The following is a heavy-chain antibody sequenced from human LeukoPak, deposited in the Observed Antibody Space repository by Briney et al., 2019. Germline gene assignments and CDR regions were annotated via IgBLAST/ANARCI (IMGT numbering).Heavy chain of an antibody. J-gene: IGHJ1*01. CDR2: MNPNSGNT. Sequence: ASVKVSCNASGYTFTSYDINWVRQATGQGLEWMGWMNPNSGNTGYAQKFQGRVTITRNTSISTAYMELSSLRSEDTAVYYCARVGILGLRFDPYFQHWGQGTLVTVSS. V-gene: IGHV1-8*03. CDR1: GYTFTSYD. D-gene: IGHD5-12*01. CDR3: ARVGILGLRFDPYFQH.